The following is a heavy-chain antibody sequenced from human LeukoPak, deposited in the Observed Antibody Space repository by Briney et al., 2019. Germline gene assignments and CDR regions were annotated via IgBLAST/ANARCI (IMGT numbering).Heavy chain of an antibody. D-gene: IGHD3-22*01. CDR2: IWYDGSNK. J-gene: IGHJ4*02. Sequence: GGSLRLSCAASGFTFSSYGMHWVRQAPGKGLEWVAVIWYDGSNKYYADSVKGRFTISRDNSKNTLYLQMNSLRAEDTAVYYCARDVPYYYASGGFDYWGQGTLVTVSS. CDR3: ARDVPYYYASGGFDY. CDR1: GFTFSSYG. V-gene: IGHV3-33*01.